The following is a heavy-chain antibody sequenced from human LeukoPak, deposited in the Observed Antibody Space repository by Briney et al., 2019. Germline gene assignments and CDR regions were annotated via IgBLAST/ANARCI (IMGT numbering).Heavy chain of an antibody. Sequence: SETLSLTRTVSGGSISSSSYYWGWIRQPPGEGLEWIGSIYYSGSTYYNPSLKSRVTISVDTSKNQFSLKLSSVTAADTAVYYCARHEVKAAWFGHSVGWFDPWGQGTLVTVSS. D-gene: IGHD3-10*01. V-gene: IGHV4-39*01. CDR1: GGSISSSSYY. CDR2: IYYSGST. J-gene: IGHJ5*02. CDR3: ARHEVKAAWFGHSVGWFDP.